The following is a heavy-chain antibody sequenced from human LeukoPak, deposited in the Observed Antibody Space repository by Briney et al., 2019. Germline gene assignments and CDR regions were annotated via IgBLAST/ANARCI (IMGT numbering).Heavy chain of an antibody. Sequence: GESLTISCKASGYSFTSNWIGWVRQMPGKGLEWMGIIYPRDSDTRYSPSFEGQVTISADKSITTAYLHLSSLKASDTAMYYCAKHDRDDYDNDGYFDFWGREPWSPSPQ. CDR3: AKHDRDDYDNDGYFDF. CDR2: IYPRDSDT. CDR1: GYSFTSNW. D-gene: IGHD3-22*01. V-gene: IGHV5-51*01. J-gene: IGHJ4*02.